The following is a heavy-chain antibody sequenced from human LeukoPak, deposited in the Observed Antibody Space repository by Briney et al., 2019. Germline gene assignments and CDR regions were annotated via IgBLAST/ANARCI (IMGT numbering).Heavy chain of an antibody. V-gene: IGHV4-4*07. CDR2: IYTTGSS. Sequence: SETLSLTCTVSGGSNSSYYWSWIRQPAGKGLEWLGRIYTTGSSNYNPSLKSRVTMSVDTSKNQFSLKVTSVSAADTGVYYCARAPEFSSGWLLDCWGQGSLVTVSS. D-gene: IGHD6-19*01. CDR1: GGSNSSYY. CDR3: ARAPEFSSGWLLDC. J-gene: IGHJ4*02.